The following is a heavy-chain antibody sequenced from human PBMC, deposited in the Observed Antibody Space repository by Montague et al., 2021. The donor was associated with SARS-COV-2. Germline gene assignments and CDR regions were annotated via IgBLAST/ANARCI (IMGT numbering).Heavy chain of an antibody. V-gene: IGHV4-59*01. J-gene: IGHJ4*02. CDR1: GASMSSDY. CDR3: ARGRGFDWLGLDAYYFDY. CDR2: THYSGST. D-gene: IGHD3-9*01. Sequence: SETLSLTCTVSGASMSSDYWTWIRRPPGKGLEWIGCTHYSGSTDYNPSLKSRATISVDTSRTQFSLRLTSMSAADTAVYYCARGRGFDWLGLDAYYFDYWGQGALVAVSS.